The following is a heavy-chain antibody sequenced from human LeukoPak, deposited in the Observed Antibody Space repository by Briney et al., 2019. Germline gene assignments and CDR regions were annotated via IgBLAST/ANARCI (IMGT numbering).Heavy chain of an antibody. D-gene: IGHD3-22*01. CDR2: IHTSGST. CDR1: GVSISSYY. Sequence: SETLSLTCNVSGVSISSYYWSWIRQPAGKGLEWIGRIHTSGSTNYNPSLKSRVTMSVDTSKNQFSLKLSSVTAADTAVYYCARDQYYCDSSGYLTFDYWGQRTLVTVSS. CDR3: ARDQYYCDSSGYLTFDY. J-gene: IGHJ4*02. V-gene: IGHV4-4*07.